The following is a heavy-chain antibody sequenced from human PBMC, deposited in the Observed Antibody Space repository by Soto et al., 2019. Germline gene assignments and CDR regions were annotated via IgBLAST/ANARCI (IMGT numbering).Heavy chain of an antibody. V-gene: IGHV4-31*03. CDR3: ARVGQLLYPRWFDP. J-gene: IGHJ5*02. CDR1: GGSISSGGYY. D-gene: IGHD2-2*02. Sequence: PSETLSLTCTVSGGSISSGGYYWSWIRQHPGKGLEWIGYIYYSGSTYYNPSLKSRVTISVDTSKNQFSLKLSSVTAADTAVYYCARVGQLLYPRWFDPWGQGTLVTVSS. CDR2: IYYSGST.